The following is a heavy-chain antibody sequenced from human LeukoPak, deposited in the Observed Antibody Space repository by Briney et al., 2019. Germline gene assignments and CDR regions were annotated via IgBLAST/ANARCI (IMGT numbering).Heavy chain of an antibody. D-gene: IGHD2-8*01. CDR2: ISYDGSNK. CDR3: ARAHAY. J-gene: IGHJ4*02. V-gene: IGHV3-30-3*01. CDR1: RFTFSSYA. Sequence: GGSLRLSCAASRFTFSSYAMHWVRQAPGKGLEWVAVISYDGSNKYYADSVKGRFTISRDNSKNTLYLQMNSLRAEDTAVYYCARAHAYWGQGTLVTVSS.